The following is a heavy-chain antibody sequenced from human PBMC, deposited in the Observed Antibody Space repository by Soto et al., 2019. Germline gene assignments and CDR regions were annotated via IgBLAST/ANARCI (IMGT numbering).Heavy chain of an antibody. V-gene: IGHV1-69*13. J-gene: IGHJ4*02. CDR3: ARAAVTYSSGWYIRADY. CDR2: IIPIFGTA. Sequence: SVKVSCKASGGTFSSYAISWVRQAPGQGLEWMGGIIPIFGTANYAQKFQGRVTITADESTSTAYMELSSLRSEDTAVYYCARAAVTYSSGWYIRADYWGQGTLVTVSS. CDR1: GGTFSSYA. D-gene: IGHD6-19*01.